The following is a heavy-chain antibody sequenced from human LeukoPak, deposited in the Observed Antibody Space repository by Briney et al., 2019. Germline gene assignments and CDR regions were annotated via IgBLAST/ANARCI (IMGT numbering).Heavy chain of an antibody. J-gene: IGHJ4*02. CDR2: IIPIFGTA. V-gene: IGHV1-69*13. CDR3: AGGTYYYDSSGYYTFDY. CDR1: GGTFSSYA. Sequence: ASVKVSCKASGGTFSSYAISWVRQAPGQGLEWMGGIIPIFGTANYAQKFQGRVTITAGESTSTAYMELSSLRSEDTAVYYCAGGTYYYDSSGYYTFDYWGQGTLVTVSS. D-gene: IGHD3-22*01.